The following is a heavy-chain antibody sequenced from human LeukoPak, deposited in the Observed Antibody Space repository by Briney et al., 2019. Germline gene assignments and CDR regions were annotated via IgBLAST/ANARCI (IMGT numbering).Heavy chain of an antibody. V-gene: IGHV4-59*01. CDR1: GGSISSYY. Sequence: SETLSLTCTVSGGSISSYYWSWIRQPPGKGLEWIGYIYYSGSTSYTPSLKSRVTISVDTSTNQFSLKLSSVTAAATAVYYCARGPKGRYLPEDYSYYGMDVWGQGTTVTVSS. D-gene: IGHD1-1*01. J-gene: IGHJ6*02. CDR3: ARGPKGRYLPEDYSYYGMDV. CDR2: IYYSGST.